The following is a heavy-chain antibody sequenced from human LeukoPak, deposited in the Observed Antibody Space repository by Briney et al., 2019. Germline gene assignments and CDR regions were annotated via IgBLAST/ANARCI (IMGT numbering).Heavy chain of an antibody. CDR3: ARGGMGYYDSSGYYNDAFDI. V-gene: IGHV4-61*02. Sequence: SQTLSLTCTVSGGSISSGSYYWSWVRQPAGKGLEWIGRIYTSGSTNYNPSLKSRVTISVDTSKNQFSLKLSSVTAADTAVYYCARGGMGYYDSSGYYNDAFDIWGQGTMVTVSS. J-gene: IGHJ3*02. D-gene: IGHD3-22*01. CDR2: IYTSGST. CDR1: GGSISSGSYY.